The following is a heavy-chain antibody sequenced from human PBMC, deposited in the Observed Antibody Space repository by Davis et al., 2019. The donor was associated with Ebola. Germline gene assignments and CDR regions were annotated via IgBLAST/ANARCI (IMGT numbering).Heavy chain of an antibody. Sequence: MPSETLSLTCTVSGGSISSHYWSWIRQSPEKVLEWIGYVYFSGSTNYKLSLKRRVTISVDSSKKRFSLNLRSVTAADTAVYYCARSNPEYYYDSSCYSAQPNWFDPWGQGTLVTVSS. J-gene: IGHJ5*02. V-gene: IGHV4-59*11. CDR3: ARSNPEYYYDSSCYSAQPNWFDP. CDR1: GGSISSHY. CDR2: VYFSGST. D-gene: IGHD3-22*01.